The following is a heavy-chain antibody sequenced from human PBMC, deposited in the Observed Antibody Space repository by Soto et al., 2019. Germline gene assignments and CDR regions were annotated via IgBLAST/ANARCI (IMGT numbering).Heavy chain of an antibody. Sequence: GSLRLSCAASGFTFSSYGMHWVRQAPGKGLEWVAVISYDGSNKYYADSVKGRFTISRDNSKNTLYLQMNSLRAEDTAVYYCAKSRLGVTPYYYYGMDVWGQGTTVTVSS. V-gene: IGHV3-30*18. CDR1: GFTFSSYG. CDR3: AKSRLGVTPYYYYGMDV. CDR2: ISYDGSNK. J-gene: IGHJ6*02. D-gene: IGHD2-21*02.